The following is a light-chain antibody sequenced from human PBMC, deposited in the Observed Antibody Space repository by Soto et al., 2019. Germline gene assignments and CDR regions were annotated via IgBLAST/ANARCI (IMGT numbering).Light chain of an antibody. CDR2: AAS. J-gene: IGKJ4*01. V-gene: IGKV1-39*01. CDR1: QSISVY. Sequence: DLQMPQSPSSLSASVGDRVTITCRASQSISVYLNWYQQRPGKAPKLLIYAASSLPSGVPSRFSGSGSGTDFTLTIISLQPEDFATYYCKQSYSAPLTFGGGTKVEIK. CDR3: KQSYSAPLT.